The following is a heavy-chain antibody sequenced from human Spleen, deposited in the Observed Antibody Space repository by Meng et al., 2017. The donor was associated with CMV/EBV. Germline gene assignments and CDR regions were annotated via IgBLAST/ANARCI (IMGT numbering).Heavy chain of an antibody. CDR3: AKGGSGYDYTYFDH. J-gene: IGHJ4*02. V-gene: IGHV3-43*01. Sequence: GGSLRLSCAASGFTFDDYTMHWVRQAPGKGLEWVSLITWDGTSIYYADSMKGRFTISRDNSKKSLYLQMKSLRSEDTALYYCAKGGSGYDYTYFDHWGQGTLVTVSS. CDR1: GFTFDDYT. D-gene: IGHD5-12*01. CDR2: ITWDGTSI.